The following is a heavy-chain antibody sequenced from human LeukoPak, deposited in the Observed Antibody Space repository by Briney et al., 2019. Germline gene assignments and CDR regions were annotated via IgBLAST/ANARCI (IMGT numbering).Heavy chain of an antibody. J-gene: IGHJ3*02. CDR2: IYYSGST. CDR1: GGSISSYY. Sequence: PSETLSLTCTVSGGSISSYYWSWIRQPPGKGLEWIGYIYYSGSTNYNPSLKSRVTISVDTSKNQFSLKLSSVTAADTAVYYCARSFGYYYDSSGNDAFDIWGQGTMVTVSS. CDR3: ARSFGYYYDSSGNDAFDI. V-gene: IGHV4-59*01. D-gene: IGHD3-22*01.